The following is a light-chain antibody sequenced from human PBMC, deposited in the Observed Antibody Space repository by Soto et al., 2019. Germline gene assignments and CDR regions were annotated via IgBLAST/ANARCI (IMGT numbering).Light chain of an antibody. CDR1: QSISSW. CDR2: AAS. J-gene: IGKJ1*01. CDR3: QQYNSYWT. V-gene: IGKV1-5*01. Sequence: DIPMTQSRSTLSASVGDRVTITCRASQSISSWLAWYQQKPGKAPKLLISAASSLQSGVPRRFSGSGSGTEFTLTISSLQPDDFATYYCQQYNSYWTFGQGTKVDI.